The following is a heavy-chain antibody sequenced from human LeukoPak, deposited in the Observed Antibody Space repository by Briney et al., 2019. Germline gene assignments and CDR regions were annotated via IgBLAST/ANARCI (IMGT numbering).Heavy chain of an antibody. D-gene: IGHD6-13*01. Sequence: ASVRVSCKASGYSFTGNYMHWVRQAPGQGFEWMGWINPNSVTNYAQKFQGRVTMTRDTSISTAYMELSRLTSDDMAVYYCARVLAAADSFDYWGQGTLVTVSS. J-gene: IGHJ4*02. CDR3: ARVLAAADSFDY. CDR1: GYSFTGNY. CDR2: INPNSVT. V-gene: IGHV1-2*02.